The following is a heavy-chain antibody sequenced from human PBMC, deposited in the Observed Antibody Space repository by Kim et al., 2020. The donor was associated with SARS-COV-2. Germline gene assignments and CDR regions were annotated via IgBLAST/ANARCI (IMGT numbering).Heavy chain of an antibody. V-gene: IGHV3-33*01. CDR2: IWYDGSNK. D-gene: IGHD2-15*01. Sequence: GGSLRLSCAASGFTFSSYGMHWVRQAPGKGLEWVAVIWYDGSNKYYADSVKGRFTISRDNSKNTLYLQMNSLRAEDTAVYYCARRDRSCSGGSCYSIDYWGQGTLVTVSS. J-gene: IGHJ4*02. CDR3: ARRDRSCSGGSCYSIDY. CDR1: GFTFSSYG.